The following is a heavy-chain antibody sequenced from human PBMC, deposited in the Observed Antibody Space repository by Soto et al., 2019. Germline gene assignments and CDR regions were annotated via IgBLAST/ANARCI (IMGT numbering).Heavy chain of an antibody. Sequence: KGLEWVSYINNSGGNIDYADSVKGRFTIARDNDKNSLYLQMNSVRAEDTAVYYCFFFQAEEGIRDVRSVSAFLLNRSSDL. D-gene: IGHD3-10*02. CDR2: INNSGGNI. CDR3: FFFQAEEGIRDVRSVSAFLLNRSSDL. V-gene: IGHV3-11*01. J-gene: IGHJ2*01.